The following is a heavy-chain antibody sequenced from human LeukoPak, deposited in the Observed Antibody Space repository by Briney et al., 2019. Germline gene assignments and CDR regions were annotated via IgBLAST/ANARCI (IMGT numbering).Heavy chain of an antibody. CDR3: ARTGPGGRGYGSKTPARRARMGYFDY. D-gene: IGHD1-1*01. V-gene: IGHV4-59*01. J-gene: IGHJ4*02. CDR1: GGSISSYS. Sequence: KPSETLSLTCTVSGGSISSYSWNWIRQPPGKGLEWIGYIYYSGSTNYNPSLKSRVTISVDTSKNQFSLKLSSVTAADTAVYYCARTGPGGRGYGSKTPARRARMGYFDYWGQGTLVTVSS. CDR2: IYYSGST.